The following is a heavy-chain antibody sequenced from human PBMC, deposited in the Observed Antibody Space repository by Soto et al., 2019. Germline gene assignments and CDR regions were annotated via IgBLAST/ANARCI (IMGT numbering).Heavy chain of an antibody. CDR3: AKDLTCTSARAVYV. CDR2: ISGSGGST. D-gene: IGHD2-8*01. V-gene: IGHV3-23*01. J-gene: IGHJ6*04. Sequence: EVQLLESGGGLVQPGGSLRLSCAASGFTFSSYAMSWVRQAPGKGLEWVSAISGSGGSTYYADSVKGRCTISRNNSKNSLYLQMNSMRAEDTAVYYCAKDLTCTSARAVYVWGKGTTVTASS. CDR1: GFTFSSYA.